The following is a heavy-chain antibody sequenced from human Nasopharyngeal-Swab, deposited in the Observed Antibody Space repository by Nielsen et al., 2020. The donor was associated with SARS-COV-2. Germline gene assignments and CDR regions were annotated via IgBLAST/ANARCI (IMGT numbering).Heavy chain of an antibody. CDR3: ARSHDYGDPVDY. V-gene: IGHV1-24*01. Sequence: ASVKVSCKVSGYTLTDLSMHWVRQAPGKGLEWMGGFDPEDGETIYAQKFQGRVTMTEDTSTDTAYMELSSLRSEDTAVYYCARSHDYGDPVDYWGQGTLVTVSS. J-gene: IGHJ4*02. D-gene: IGHD4-17*01. CDR1: GYTLTDLS. CDR2: FDPEDGET.